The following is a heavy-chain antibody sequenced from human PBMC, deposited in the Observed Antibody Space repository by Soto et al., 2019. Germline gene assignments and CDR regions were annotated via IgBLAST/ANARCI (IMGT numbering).Heavy chain of an antibody. CDR1: GYTFTSYG. Sequence: QVQLVQSGAEVKKPGASVKVSCKASGYTFTSYGISWVRQAPGQGLEWMGWISVHNGNTKYAQKLQGRVTMTADTTTSTAYMEVRSLRSDDTAVYYCARDINLGLGDYWGQGTLVTVSS. CDR3: ARDINLGLGDY. CDR2: ISVHNGNT. V-gene: IGHV1-18*01. J-gene: IGHJ4*02. D-gene: IGHD7-27*01.